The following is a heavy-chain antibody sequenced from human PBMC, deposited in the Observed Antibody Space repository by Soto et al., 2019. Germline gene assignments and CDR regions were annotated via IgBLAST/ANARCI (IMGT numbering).Heavy chain of an antibody. CDR3: AKEGSDSGWYWVS. CDR1: GFTFSVSA. Sequence: EVQLLESGGGLVQPGGSLRLSCAASGFTFSVSAMSWVRQAPGKGLEHVASITRSGSEAFYGDSVRGRFSMSRDNSKNKLILEMNSLRVEDTARYYCAKEGSDSGWYWVSWGQGALVTVS. J-gene: IGHJ1*01. V-gene: IGHV3-23*01. D-gene: IGHD6-19*01. CDR2: ITRSGSEA.